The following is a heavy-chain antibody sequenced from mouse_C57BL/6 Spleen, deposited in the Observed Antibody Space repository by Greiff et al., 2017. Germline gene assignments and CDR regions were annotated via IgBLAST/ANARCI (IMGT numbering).Heavy chain of an antibody. V-gene: IGHV1-64*01. D-gene: IGHD1-1*01. CDR2: IHPNSGST. CDR1: GYTFTSYW. CDR3: ARTSYYGSSYFDD. Sequence: QVQLKQPGAELVKPGASVKLSCKASGYTFTSYWMHWVKQRPGQGLEWIGMIHPNSGSTNYNEKFKSKATLTVAKSSSTAYMQPSSLTSEDSAIYYCARTSYYGSSYFDDWGQGTTLTVSS. J-gene: IGHJ2*01.